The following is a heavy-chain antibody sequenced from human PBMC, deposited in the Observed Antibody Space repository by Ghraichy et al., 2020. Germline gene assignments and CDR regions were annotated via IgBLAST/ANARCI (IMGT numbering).Heavy chain of an antibody. D-gene: IGHD3/OR15-3a*01. J-gene: IGHJ6*03. CDR2: INAGNGYI. CDR1: GYTFTSYA. V-gene: IGHV1-3*01. CDR3: ARDVDNYYYYMDV. Sequence: ASVKVSCKASGYTFTSYAMHWVRRAPGQRLEWMGWINAGNGYIKYSQKFQGRVTITSDTSASTVYMELSSLRSEDTAVYYCARDVDNYYYYMDVWGKGTTVTVSS.